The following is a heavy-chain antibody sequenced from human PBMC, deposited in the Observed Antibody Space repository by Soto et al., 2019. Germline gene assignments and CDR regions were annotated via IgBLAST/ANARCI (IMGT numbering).Heavy chain of an antibody. D-gene: IGHD6-13*01. V-gene: IGHV4-30-4*01. J-gene: IGHJ6*02. CDR1: GGSISSGDYY. Sequence: SETLSLTCTVSGGSISSGDYYWSWIRQPPGKGLEWIGYIYYSGSTYYNTSLKSRVTISVDTSKNQFSLKLGSVTAADTAVYYCARDVTGYSSSFNYYGMDVWGQGTTVTVSS. CDR2: IYYSGST. CDR3: ARDVTGYSSSFNYYGMDV.